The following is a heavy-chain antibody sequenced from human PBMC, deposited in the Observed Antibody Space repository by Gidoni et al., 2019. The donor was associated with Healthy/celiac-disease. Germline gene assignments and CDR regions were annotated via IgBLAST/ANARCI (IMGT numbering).Heavy chain of an antibody. Sequence: QVQLAQSGGEVKKPGSSVKVTYKASDDTFINYGISWVRQAPGQGLEWMGWNSAYNGNTNYAQKFQGRIAMTTDTSTSTAYMELRSLRSDDTALYYCARGGGTGWFRFFHYWGQGTLVTVSS. D-gene: IGHD6-19*01. V-gene: IGHV1-18*01. J-gene: IGHJ4*02. CDR3: ARGGGTGWFRFFHY. CDR2: NSAYNGNT. CDR1: DDTFINYG.